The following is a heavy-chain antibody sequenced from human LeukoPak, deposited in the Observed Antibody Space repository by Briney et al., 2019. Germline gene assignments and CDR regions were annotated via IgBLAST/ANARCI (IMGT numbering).Heavy chain of an antibody. Sequence: PGGSLRLSCATSGFTFSDYAMNWVRQAPGKGLEWVSAISGSGGNIYYRGSVKDRFTISRDNAKNSLYLQMNSLRAEDTAVYYCARDLPHVLRYFDWPNHYFDYWCQGTLVTVSS. D-gene: IGHD3-9*01. CDR2: ISGSGGNI. CDR3: ARDLPHVLRYFDWPNHYFDY. V-gene: IGHV3-23*01. CDR1: GFTFSDYA. J-gene: IGHJ4*02.